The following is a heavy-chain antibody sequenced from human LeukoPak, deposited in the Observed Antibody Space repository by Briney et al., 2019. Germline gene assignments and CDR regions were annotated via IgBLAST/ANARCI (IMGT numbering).Heavy chain of an antibody. D-gene: IGHD5-12*01. J-gene: IGHJ4*02. V-gene: IGHV4-34*01. CDR2: INHSGST. Sequence: SETLSLTCTVSGGSTSGRYWTWVRQSPGKGLEWIGEINHSGSTNYNPSLKSRVTISADTSKSQFSLKVTSVTAADTALYYCARVAHPSRNGYYLGYWGQGTLVTISS. CDR1: GGSTSGRY. CDR3: ARVAHPSRNGYYLGY.